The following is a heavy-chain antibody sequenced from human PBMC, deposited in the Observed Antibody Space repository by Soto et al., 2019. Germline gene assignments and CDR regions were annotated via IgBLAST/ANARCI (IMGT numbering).Heavy chain of an antibody. CDR1: GFSFSSFT. J-gene: IGHJ6*02. V-gene: IGHV3-21*02. Sequence: EVQLVESGGGLVKPGGSLRLSCAASGFSFSSFTMNWVREATGKGLEWVSSIDTSSTYIYYADSVTGRFTISRDNAKKSVYLQMHSLRAEDTAVSYCARETGSYNWNDGLILVWGQGITVIVSS. CDR3: ARETGSYNWNDGLILV. D-gene: IGHD1-20*01. CDR2: IDTSSTYI.